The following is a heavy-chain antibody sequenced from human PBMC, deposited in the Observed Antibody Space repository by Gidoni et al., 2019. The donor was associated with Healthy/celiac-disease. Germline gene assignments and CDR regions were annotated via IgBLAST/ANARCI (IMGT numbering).Heavy chain of an antibody. J-gene: IGHJ4*02. D-gene: IGHD4-17*01. CDR2: IRSSSSTI. CDR1: GFTFRSYS. CDR3: ARDVYGDYEGYYFDY. V-gene: IGHV3-48*01. Sequence: EVQLVESGGGLVQPGGSLRISCAASGFTFRSYSMNWVRQAPGKGLEWVAYIRSSSSTIYYADSVKGRFTISRDNAKNSLYLQMNSLRAEDTAVYYCARDVYGDYEGYYFDYWGQGTLVTVSS.